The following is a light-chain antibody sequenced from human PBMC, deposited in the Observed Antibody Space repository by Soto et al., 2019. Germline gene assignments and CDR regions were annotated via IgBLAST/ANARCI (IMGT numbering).Light chain of an antibody. V-gene: IGKV1-9*01. CDR1: QGISSY. J-gene: IGKJ1*01. Sequence: DIQLTQSPSFLSASVGDRVTITCRASQGISSYLAWYQQKPGKAPNLLIYDASSLQSGVPSRFSGIGSGTEFTLTTSSLQPDDFATYYCQQYNSHWTFGQGTKVNIK. CDR2: DAS. CDR3: QQYNSHWT.